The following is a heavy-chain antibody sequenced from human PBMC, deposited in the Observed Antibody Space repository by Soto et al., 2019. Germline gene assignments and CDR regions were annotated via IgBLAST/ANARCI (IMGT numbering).Heavy chain of an antibody. J-gene: IGHJ3*01. Sequence: QVQLVESGGGVVQPGRSLRLSCAASGFTFSNHGMHWVRQAPGKGLEWVAGIWSDGTHEDYGDSVKGLFTITRDNSKNTLSLQLGSLRAEDTAVYYCVREGPISGTNPFDVWGQGTVVTISS. D-gene: IGHD1-20*01. CDR3: VREGPISGTNPFDV. CDR1: GFTFSNHG. V-gene: IGHV3-33*01. CDR2: IWSDGTHE.